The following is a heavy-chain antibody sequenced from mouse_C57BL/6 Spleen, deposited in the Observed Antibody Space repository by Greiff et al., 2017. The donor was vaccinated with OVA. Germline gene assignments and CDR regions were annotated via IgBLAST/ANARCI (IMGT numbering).Heavy chain of an antibody. D-gene: IGHD2-5*01. V-gene: IGHV5-9*01. Sequence: EVKLVESGGGLVKPGGSLKLSCAASGFTFSSYTMSWVRQTPEKRLEWVATISGGGGNTYYPDSVKGRFTISRDNAKNTLYLQMSSLRSEDTALYYCAIYSNYYYFDYWGQGTTLTVSS. CDR1: GFTFSSYT. CDR2: ISGGGGNT. CDR3: AIYSNYYYFDY. J-gene: IGHJ2*01.